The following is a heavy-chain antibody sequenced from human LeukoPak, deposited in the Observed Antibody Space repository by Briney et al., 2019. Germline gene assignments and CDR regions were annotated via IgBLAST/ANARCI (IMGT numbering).Heavy chain of an antibody. Sequence: PGGSLRLSCGASGFTFSNYWMSWVRQAPGKGLEWIGYIYYSGSTNYNPSLKSRVTISVDTSKNQFSLKLSSVTAADTAVYYCARAAREMATTPDFDYWGQGTLVTVSS. J-gene: IGHJ4*02. CDR2: IYYSGST. D-gene: IGHD5-24*01. CDR3: ARAAREMATTPDFDY. CDR1: GFTFSNYW. V-gene: IGHV4-59*01.